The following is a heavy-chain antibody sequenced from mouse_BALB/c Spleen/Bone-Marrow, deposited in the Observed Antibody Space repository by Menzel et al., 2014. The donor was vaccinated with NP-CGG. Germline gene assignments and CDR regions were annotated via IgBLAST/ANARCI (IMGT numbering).Heavy chain of an antibody. J-gene: IGHJ4*01. V-gene: IGHV5-6*02. Sequence: EVNVVESGGDLVKPGGSLKLSCAASGFTFSSYGFFWVRQTPDKRLERVATISNGGTFTYYPDSVKGRFTISRDNAKNTLYLQMSSLKSEDTAMYYCSRRQSGNYAMDYWGQGTSVTVSS. CDR3: SRRQSGNYAMDY. CDR2: ISNGGTFT. CDR1: GFTFSSYG.